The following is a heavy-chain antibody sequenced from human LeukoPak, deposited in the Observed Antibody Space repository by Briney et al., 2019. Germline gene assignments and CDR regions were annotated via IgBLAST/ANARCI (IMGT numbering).Heavy chain of an antibody. D-gene: IGHD5-18*01. CDR2: IISSSSYI. J-gene: IGHJ4*02. CDR3: ARDKADTAMVPFDY. V-gene: IGHV3-21*01. CDR1: GFTLSIYS. Sequence: GGPLRLSCAASGFTLSIYSVNWVRQAPGKGLEWVSSIISSSSYIYYADSVKGRFTISRDNAKNSLYLQMNSLRAEDTAVYCCARDKADTAMVPFDYWGQGTLVTVSS.